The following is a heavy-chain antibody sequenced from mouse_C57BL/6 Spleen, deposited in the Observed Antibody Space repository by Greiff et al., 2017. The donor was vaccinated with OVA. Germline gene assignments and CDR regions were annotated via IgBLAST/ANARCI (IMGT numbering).Heavy chain of an antibody. CDR2: ISYDGSN. CDR3: ARRDFLGFAY. D-gene: IGHD4-1*01. CDR1: GYSITSGYY. J-gene: IGHJ3*01. Sequence: DVHLVESGPGLVKPSQSLSLTCSVTGYSITSGYYWNWIRQFPGNKLEWMGYISYDGSNNYNPSLKNRISITRDTSKNQFFLKLNSVTTEDTATYYCARRDFLGFAYWGQGTLVTVSA. V-gene: IGHV3-6*01.